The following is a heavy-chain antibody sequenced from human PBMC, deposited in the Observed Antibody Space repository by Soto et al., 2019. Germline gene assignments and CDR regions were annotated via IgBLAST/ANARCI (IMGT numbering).Heavy chain of an antibody. Sequence: PGGSLRLSCAASGFTFSSYGMHWVRQAPGKGLEWVAVISYDGSNKYYADSVKGRFTISRDNSKNTLYLQMNSLRAEDTAVYYCAKLQYYDSSGYSWGQGTMVTVSS. D-gene: IGHD3-22*01. J-gene: IGHJ3*01. CDR1: GFTFSSYG. CDR3: AKLQYYDSSGYS. CDR2: ISYDGSNK. V-gene: IGHV3-30*18.